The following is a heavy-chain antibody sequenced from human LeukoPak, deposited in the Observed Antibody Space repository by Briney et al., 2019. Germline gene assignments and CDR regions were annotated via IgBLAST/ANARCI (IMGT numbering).Heavy chain of an antibody. D-gene: IGHD3-22*01. CDR3: VRIRYDSSGRYFDN. J-gene: IGHJ4*02. CDR2: INGDGGST. Sequence: GGSLRLSCAASGFTFSSNLMHWVRQAPGKGLVWVSRINGDGGSTSYADSLKGRFTISRDNAKNTLYLQMNSLRAEDTAVYYCVRIRYDSSGRYFDNWGQGTLVTVSS. V-gene: IGHV3-74*01. CDR1: GFTFSSNL.